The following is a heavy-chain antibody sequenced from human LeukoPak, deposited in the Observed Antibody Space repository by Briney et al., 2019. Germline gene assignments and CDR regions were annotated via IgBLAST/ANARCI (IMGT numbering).Heavy chain of an antibody. D-gene: IGHD3-9*01. V-gene: IGHV3-30*02. CDR3: ARDILTGYYND. CDR1: GFSFSNYD. Sequence: GGSLRLSCATSGFSFSNYDMYWARQAPGKGLEWVAFIQYDGSNKYYADSVRGRFTISRDSSRNTVHLQMNSLRAEDTAVYYCARDILTGYYNDWGQGTLVTVSS. J-gene: IGHJ4*02. CDR2: IQYDGSNK.